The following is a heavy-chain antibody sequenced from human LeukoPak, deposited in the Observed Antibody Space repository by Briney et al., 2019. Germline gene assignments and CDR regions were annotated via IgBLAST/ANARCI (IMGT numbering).Heavy chain of an antibody. Sequence: GASVKVSSKASGYTFTSYDVNWVRQATGQGLEWLGWMNPNSGNTGYAQNFQGRVTMTMNTSITTAYMELSSLRSEDTAVYYCARALSWTTESYYYMDVWGKGTTVTVSS. V-gene: IGHV1-8*01. D-gene: IGHD3/OR15-3a*01. J-gene: IGHJ6*03. CDR2: MNPNSGNT. CDR1: GYTFTSYD. CDR3: ARALSWTTESYYYMDV.